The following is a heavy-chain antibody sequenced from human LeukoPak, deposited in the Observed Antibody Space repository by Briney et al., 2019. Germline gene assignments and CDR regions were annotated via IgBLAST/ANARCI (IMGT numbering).Heavy chain of an antibody. J-gene: IGHJ4*02. CDR2: TYYRSKWYN. V-gene: IGHV6-1*01. CDR1: RDGVSNDSCA. D-gene: IGHD3-10*01. Sequence: SQTLSLTCAISRDGVSNDSCAGSWIRQSPSRGLEWLGRTYYRSKWYNDYPIPVKSRITINSYTSKTEFSLHQNSLTPEDTAVYYCARGVDSYYFDYWGQGTLVTVSS. CDR3: ARGVDSYYFDY.